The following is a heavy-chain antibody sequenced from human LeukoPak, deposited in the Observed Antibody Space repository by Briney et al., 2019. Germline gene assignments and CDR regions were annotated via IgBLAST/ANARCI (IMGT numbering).Heavy chain of an antibody. D-gene: IGHD3-22*01. V-gene: IGHV3-72*01. CDR3: ARGGYYDNSGSSKS. CDR1: GFTLSDHY. CDR2: SRNKANSYTT. Sequence: GGSLRLSCAASGFTLSDHYMDWVRQAPGKGLEWVGRSRNKANSYTTEYATSVKGRFSISRDDPKNSLYLQMNSLRAEDTAVYYCARGGYYDNSGSSKSWGQGTLVTVSS. J-gene: IGHJ5*02.